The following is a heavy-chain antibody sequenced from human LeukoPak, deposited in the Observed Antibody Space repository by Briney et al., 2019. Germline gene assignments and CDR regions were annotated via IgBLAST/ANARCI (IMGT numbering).Heavy chain of an antibody. CDR2: IYHSGNI. CDR3: VRQLGYYFDY. V-gene: IGHV4-4*02. J-gene: IGHJ4*02. CDR1: GGSISSSNW. D-gene: IGHD1-1*01. Sequence: PSETLSLTCAVSGGSISSSNWWSWVRQPPGKGLEWIGEIYHSGNINYNPYLKSRVTMSVDKSKNQFSLKLSSVTAADTAVYYCVRQLGYYFDYWGQGTLVTVSS.